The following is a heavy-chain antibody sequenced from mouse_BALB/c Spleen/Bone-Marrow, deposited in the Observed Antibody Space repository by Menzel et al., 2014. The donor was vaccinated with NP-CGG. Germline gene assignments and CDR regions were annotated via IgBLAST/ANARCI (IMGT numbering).Heavy chain of an antibody. CDR1: GYSITSGYY. D-gene: IGHD2-1*01. J-gene: IGHJ4*01. Sequence: EVHLVESGPGLVKPSQSLSLTCSVTGYSITSGYYWNWIRQFPGNKLEWMGYISYDGSNNYNPSLKNRISITRDTSKNQFFLKLNSVTTEDTATYYCARGDGNYGGAMDYWGQGTSVTASS. CDR3: ARGDGNYGGAMDY. CDR2: ISYDGSN. V-gene: IGHV3-6*02.